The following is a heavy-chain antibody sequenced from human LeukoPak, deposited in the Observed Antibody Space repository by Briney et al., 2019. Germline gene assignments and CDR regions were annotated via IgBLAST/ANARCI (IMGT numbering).Heavy chain of an antibody. Sequence: ASVKVSCKASGGTFSSYAISWVRQAPGQGLEWMGRIIPILGIANYAQKFQGRVTITADKSTSTAYMELSSLRSEDTAVYYCASRIAAAGGFDPGGQGTLVTVSS. D-gene: IGHD6-13*01. CDR3: ASRIAAAGGFDP. CDR1: GGTFSSYA. CDR2: IIPILGIA. V-gene: IGHV1-69*04. J-gene: IGHJ5*02.